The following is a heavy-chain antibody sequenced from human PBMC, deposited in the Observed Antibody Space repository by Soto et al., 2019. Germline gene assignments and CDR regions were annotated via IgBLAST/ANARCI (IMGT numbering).Heavy chain of an antibody. D-gene: IGHD3-22*01. CDR1: GDFXKIYY. V-gene: IGHV4-34*01. Sequence: ETLSLTCTVSGDFXKIYYWSWIRQPPGKGLEWIGEINHSGSTNYNPSLKSRVTISVDTSKNQFSLKLTSVAAADAALYYCARDFFDSSDYTTNWFDPWGQGTLVTVSS. CDR2: INHSGST. J-gene: IGHJ5*02. CDR3: ARDFFDSSDYTTNWFDP.